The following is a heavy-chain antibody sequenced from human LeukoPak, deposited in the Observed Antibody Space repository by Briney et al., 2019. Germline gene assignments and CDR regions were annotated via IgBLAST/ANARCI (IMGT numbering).Heavy chain of an antibody. D-gene: IGHD3-3*01. V-gene: IGHV1-2*02. CDR2: INPNSGGT. CDR1: GYTFTGYY. Sequence: GASVKVSCKASGYTFTGYYMHWVRQAPGQGLEWMGWINPNSGGTNYAQKLQGRVTMTTDTSTSTAYMELRSLRSDDTAVYYCARDPPRFLEWLSSDYWGQGTLVTVSS. CDR3: ARDPPRFLEWLSSDY. J-gene: IGHJ4*02.